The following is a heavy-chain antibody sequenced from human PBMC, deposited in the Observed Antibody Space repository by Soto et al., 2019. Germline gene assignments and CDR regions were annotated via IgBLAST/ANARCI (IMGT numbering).Heavy chain of an antibody. Sequence: QVHLVQSGAEVEKPEASVKVSCKGSGYTFTSYGITWVRQAPGQGLEWMGWIGAHNGNTDYAQRLQGRVTVTRDTSTSTAYMELRSLRSDDTAVYYCARGRYGDYWGQGAMVTVSS. J-gene: IGHJ4*02. D-gene: IGHD1-1*01. V-gene: IGHV1-18*01. CDR1: GYTFTSYG. CDR3: ARGRYGDY. CDR2: IGAHNGNT.